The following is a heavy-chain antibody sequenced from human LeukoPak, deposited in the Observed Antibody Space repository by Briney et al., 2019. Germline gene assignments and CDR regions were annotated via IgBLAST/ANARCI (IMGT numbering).Heavy chain of an antibody. CDR3: ARVDSSGWLIYGMDV. V-gene: IGHV3-30*09. CDR2: ISYDGSNK. Sequence: GGSLRLSCAASGFTFFNYAIHWVRQAPGKGLEWVAVISYDGSNKICADSVKGRFAISRDNSKNTLYLQMNSLRAEDTAVYYCARVDSSGWLIYGMDVWDQGTTVTVSS. D-gene: IGHD6-19*01. CDR1: GFTFFNYA. J-gene: IGHJ6*02.